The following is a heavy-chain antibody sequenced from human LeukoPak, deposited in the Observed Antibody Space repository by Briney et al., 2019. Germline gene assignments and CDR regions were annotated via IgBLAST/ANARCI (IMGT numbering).Heavy chain of an antibody. D-gene: IGHD3-22*01. J-gene: IGHJ6*02. CDR3: TRSYDSRGYYSYGLDV. V-gene: IGHV4-59*01. Sequence: SETLSLTCTVSGGSINSYYGSWIRQPPGKGLEWIGYIYYTGSTDYNPSLKSRVTVSVDTSKNQFSLKLSSVTAADTAVYYCTRSYDSRGYYSYGLDVWGQGTTVTVS. CDR2: IYYTGST. CDR1: GGSINSYY.